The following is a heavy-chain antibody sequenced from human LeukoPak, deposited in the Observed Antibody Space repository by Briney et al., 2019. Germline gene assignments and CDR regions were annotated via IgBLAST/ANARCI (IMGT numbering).Heavy chain of an antibody. V-gene: IGHV4-59*08. CDR2: IYYSGST. D-gene: IGHD3-10*01. J-gene: IGHJ5*02. CDR3: ASIVYYGSGSPPIGFDP. CDR1: GGSISSYY. Sequence: SETLSLTCTVSGGSISSYYWSWIRQPPGKGLEWIGYIYYSGSTNYNPSLKSRVTTSVDTSKNQFSLKLSSVTAADTAVYYCASIVYYGSGSPPIGFDPWGQGTLVTVSS.